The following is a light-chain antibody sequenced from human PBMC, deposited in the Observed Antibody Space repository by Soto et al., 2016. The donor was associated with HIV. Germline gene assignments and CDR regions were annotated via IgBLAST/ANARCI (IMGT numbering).Light chain of an antibody. V-gene: IGKV2-24*01. J-gene: IGKJ1*01. Sequence: DIVMTQTPLSSPVTLGQPASISCRSSQSLVHSDGNTYLSWLQQRPGQPPRLSGVPDRFSGGGAGTDFTLRISRVEAEDVGVYYCMQAKQLPKTFGQGTKVEI. CDR3: MQAKQLPKT. CDR1: QSLVHSDGNTY.